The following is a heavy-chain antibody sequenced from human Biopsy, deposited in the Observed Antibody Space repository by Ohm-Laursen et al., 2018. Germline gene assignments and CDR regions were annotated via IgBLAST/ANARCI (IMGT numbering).Heavy chain of an antibody. V-gene: IGHV4-59*11. CDR3: AAGATWLVHY. CDR2: THDTGTT. Sequence: SETLSLTCAAYGDSISFPYWGWFRQPPGKGLEYIGSTHDTGTTDYSPSLKTRVSLSVDTSTKVFSLILSSVTAADTAVYYCAAGATWLVHYWGQGTLVTVSS. D-gene: IGHD6-19*01. J-gene: IGHJ4*02. CDR1: GDSISFPY.